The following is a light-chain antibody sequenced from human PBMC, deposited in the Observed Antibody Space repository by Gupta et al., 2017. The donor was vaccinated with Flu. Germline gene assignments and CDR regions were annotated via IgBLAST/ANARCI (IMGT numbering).Light chain of an antibody. CDR2: AAS. V-gene: IGKV1-12*01. Sequence: ITCRASQDISRWLAWYQQKPGKAPKLLIYAASTLQSGVPSRFSGSGSGTDFTLTISSLQPEDFATYYCQQGNSVPPFTFGPGTKVNI. J-gene: IGKJ3*01. CDR3: QQGNSVPPFT. CDR1: QDISRW.